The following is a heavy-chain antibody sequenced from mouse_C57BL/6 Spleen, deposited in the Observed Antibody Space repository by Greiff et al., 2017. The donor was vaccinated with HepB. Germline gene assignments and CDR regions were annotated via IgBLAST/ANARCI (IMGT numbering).Heavy chain of an antibody. J-gene: IGHJ4*01. CDR2: INPNNGGT. CDR3: ARSFTTVVATDYAMDY. CDR1: GYTFTDYN. V-gene: IGHV1-18*01. Sequence: EVKLQQSGPELVKPGASVKIPCKASGYTFTDYNMDWVKQSHGKSLEWIGDINPNNGGTIYNQKFKGKATLTVDKSSSTAYMELRSLTSEDTAVYYCARSFTTVVATDYAMDYWGQGTSVTVSS. D-gene: IGHD1-1*01.